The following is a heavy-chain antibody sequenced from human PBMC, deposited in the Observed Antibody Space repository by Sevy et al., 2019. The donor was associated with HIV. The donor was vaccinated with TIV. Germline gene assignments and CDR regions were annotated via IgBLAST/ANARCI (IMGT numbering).Heavy chain of an antibody. CDR3: AKEGTAGPFDY. Sequence: GGSLRLSCAASGFTVSSNYMSWVRQAPGKGLEWVSVIYSGGSTYYADYAKGRLTISRDNSKNTLYLQMNSLGAEDTAVYYCAKEGTAGPFDYWGQGTLVTVSS. J-gene: IGHJ4*02. V-gene: IGHV3-53*01. D-gene: IGHD6-13*01. CDR2: IYSGGST. CDR1: GFTVSSNY.